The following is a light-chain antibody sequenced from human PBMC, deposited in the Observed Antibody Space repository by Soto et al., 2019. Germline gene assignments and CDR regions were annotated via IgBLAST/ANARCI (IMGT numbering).Light chain of an antibody. Sequence: AIQLTQSPDSLSVSIGDRVTITCRASQGIGSALAWYQQKPGKAPKTLIYYASSLESGVPARFSGSGSGTDFTLTISSLQPEDFATYYCQQFNSYPRTLGQGTKLEI. J-gene: IGKJ2*01. CDR2: YAS. CDR1: QGIGSA. CDR3: QQFNSYPRT. V-gene: IGKV1-13*02.